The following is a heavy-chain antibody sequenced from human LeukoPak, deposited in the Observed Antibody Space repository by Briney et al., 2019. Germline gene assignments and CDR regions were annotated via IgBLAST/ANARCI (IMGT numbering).Heavy chain of an antibody. Sequence: GGSLRLSCAASGFTFSGYWMSWVRQAPGKGLEWVANIKEDGSEKYYVDSVKGRFSISRDNAKNSLYLQMNSLRAEDTAVYYCARDLQQWELLATGHYYYYMDVWGKGTTVTVSS. J-gene: IGHJ6*03. CDR3: ARDLQQWELLATGHYYYYMDV. V-gene: IGHV3-7*01. CDR1: GFTFSGYW. CDR2: IKEDGSEK. D-gene: IGHD1-26*01.